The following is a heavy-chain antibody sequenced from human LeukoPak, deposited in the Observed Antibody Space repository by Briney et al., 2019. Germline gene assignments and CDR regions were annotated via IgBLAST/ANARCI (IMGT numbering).Heavy chain of an antibody. J-gene: IGHJ4*02. CDR1: GFTFSSYA. Sequence: GGSLRLSCAASGFTFSSYAMSWVRQAPGKGLEWVSAISGSGGSTYYADSVKGRFTISRDNSKNTLYLQMNSLRAEDTAVYYCARGGYSGYVIYWGQGTLVTVSS. D-gene: IGHD5-12*01. V-gene: IGHV3-23*01. CDR3: ARGGYSGYVIY. CDR2: ISGSGGST.